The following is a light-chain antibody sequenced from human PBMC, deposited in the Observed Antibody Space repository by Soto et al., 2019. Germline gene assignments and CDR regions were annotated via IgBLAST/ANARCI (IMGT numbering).Light chain of an antibody. V-gene: IGKV3-20*01. CDR3: QQFGASPMT. CDR2: GAS. Sequence: EIVLTQSPGTLSLSPGEGATLSCRASQSVSINYLAWYQQKPGQAPRLLLYGASSRATGIPDRFIGSGSGTDFTLAISRLEPEDFAVYYCQQFGASPMTFGQGTRLEIE. CDR1: QSVSINY. J-gene: IGKJ5*01.